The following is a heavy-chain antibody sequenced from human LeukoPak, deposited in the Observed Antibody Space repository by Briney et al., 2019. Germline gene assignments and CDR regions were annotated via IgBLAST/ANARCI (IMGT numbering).Heavy chain of an antibody. Sequence: PGGSLRLSCAASGFTFSAYGMHWVRQAPGKGLEWVAFIRYDGSHKYYADSVKGRFTIYRDNSKNTLYLQMNSLRAEDTAVYYCAKSHLPNSYSGTYYCDYWGQGTQVTVSS. D-gene: IGHD1-26*01. J-gene: IGHJ4*02. CDR3: AKSHLPNSYSGTYYCDY. V-gene: IGHV3-30*02. CDR1: GFTFSAYG. CDR2: IRYDGSHK.